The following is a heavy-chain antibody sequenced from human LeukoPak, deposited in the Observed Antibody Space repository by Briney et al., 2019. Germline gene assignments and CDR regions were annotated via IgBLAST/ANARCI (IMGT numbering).Heavy chain of an antibody. CDR3: ARDLPHGDYVDAFDI. J-gene: IGHJ3*02. V-gene: IGHV4-4*07. CDR1: GGSISSHY. CDR2: VHVTRGA. D-gene: IGHD4-17*01. Sequence: PSETLSLTCSVSGGSISSHYWSWIRQPAGKGLEWIGRVHVTRGANYNPSLKSRVTMSVDTSKNQFSLKLSSVTAADTAVYYCARDLPHGDYVDAFDIWGQGTMVTVSS.